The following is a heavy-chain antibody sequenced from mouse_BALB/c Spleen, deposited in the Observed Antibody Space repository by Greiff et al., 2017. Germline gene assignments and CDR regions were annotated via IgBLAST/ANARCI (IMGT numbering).Heavy chain of an antibody. J-gene: IGHJ4*01. V-gene: IGHV5-6-5*01. D-gene: IGHD1-2*01. Sequence: EVHLVESGAGLVKPGRSLKLSSAASGFTFSSYAMSWVRQTPEKRLEWVASISSGSSTSYPDSVKGRFTISRDNARNNLYLQMSSLRTEDTAMYYCARSITTTASAMDYWGQGTSVTVSS. CDR1: GFTFSSYA. CDR2: ISSGSST. CDR3: ARSITTTASAMDY.